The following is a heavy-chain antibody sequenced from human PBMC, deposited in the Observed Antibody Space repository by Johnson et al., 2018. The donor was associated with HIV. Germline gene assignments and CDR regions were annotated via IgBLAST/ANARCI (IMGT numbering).Heavy chain of an antibody. CDR3: TTGWYSGYDLPNAFDI. V-gene: IGHV3-15*01. D-gene: IGHD5-12*01. Sequence: VQLVESGGGLVKPGGSLRLSCAASGFTFSNAWMSWVHQAPGKGLEWVGRIKSKTDGGTTDYAAPVKGRFTISRDDSKNTLYLQMNSLKTEDTAVYYCTTGWYSGYDLPNAFDIWGQGTMVTVSS. CDR1: GFTFSNAW. J-gene: IGHJ3*02. CDR2: IKSKTDGGTT.